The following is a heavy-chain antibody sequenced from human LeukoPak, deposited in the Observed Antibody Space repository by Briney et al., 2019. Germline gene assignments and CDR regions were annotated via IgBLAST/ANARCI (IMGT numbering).Heavy chain of an antibody. CDR1: GGSFSGYY. CDR3: ARVWQQLVGYYYYYYTDV. V-gene: IGHV4-34*01. CDR2: INHSGST. Sequence: SETLSLTCAVYGGSFSGYYWSWIRQPPGKGLEWIGEINHSGSTNYSPSLKSRVTISVDTSKNQFSLKLSSVTAADTAVYYCARVWQQLVGYYYYYYTDVWGKGTTVTVSS. J-gene: IGHJ6*03. D-gene: IGHD6-13*01.